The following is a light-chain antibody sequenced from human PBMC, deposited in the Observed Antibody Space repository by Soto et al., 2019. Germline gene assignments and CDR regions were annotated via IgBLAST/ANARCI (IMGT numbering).Light chain of an antibody. J-gene: IGKJ1*01. V-gene: IGKV1D-16*01. CDR2: AAS. CDR3: QQYYSYPWT. CDR1: QGISSW. Sequence: DIQMTQSPSTLSASIGDRVTITCRASQGISSWLAWYQQKPGKAPKLLIYAASTLQSGVPSRFSGSGSGTDFTLTISCLQSEDFATYYCQQYYSYPWTFGQGTKVDI.